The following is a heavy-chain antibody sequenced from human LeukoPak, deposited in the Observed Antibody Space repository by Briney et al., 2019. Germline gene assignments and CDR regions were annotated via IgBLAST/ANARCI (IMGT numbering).Heavy chain of an antibody. CDR2: ISASSTDI. D-gene: IGHD2-15*01. J-gene: IGHJ6*03. V-gene: IGHV3-21*05. CDR1: GFTFSSYG. Sequence: GGSLRLSCAASGFTFSSYGMSWIRQAPGKGLEWVSYISASSTDIHYPDSVKGRFTISRDNAKNSLYLQMNSLRAEDTAVYYCARDRCSGGGCYYYYMDVWGKGTTVTISS. CDR3: ARDRCSGGGCYYYYMDV.